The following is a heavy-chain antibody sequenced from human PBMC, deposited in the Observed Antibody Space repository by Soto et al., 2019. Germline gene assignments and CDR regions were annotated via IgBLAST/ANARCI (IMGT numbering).Heavy chain of an antibody. V-gene: IGHV1-18*04. D-gene: IGHD1-1*01. CDR2: ISAYNGNT. CDR3: ARVEIGSNEYYYYGMDV. J-gene: IGHJ6*02. CDR1: GYTSTSYG. Sequence: QVQLVQSGAEVKKPGASVKVSCKASGYTSTSYGISWVRQAPGQGLEWMGWISAYNGNTNYAQKLQGRVTMTTDTSTSTAYMELRSLRSDDTAVYYCARVEIGSNEYYYYGMDVWGQGTTVTVSS.